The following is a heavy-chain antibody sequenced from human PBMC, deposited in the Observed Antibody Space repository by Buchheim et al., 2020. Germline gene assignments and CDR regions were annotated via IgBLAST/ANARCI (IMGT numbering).Heavy chain of an antibody. CDR3: ARDPRIMIDFGGIIASYYFDF. CDR1: GYTFTSYG. J-gene: IGHJ4*02. V-gene: IGHV1-18*01. Sequence: QVQLVQSGGEVKKPGASVKVSCKVSGYTFTSYGISWVRQAPGQGLEWMGWMSTNNGNTKYAQKFQGRVSMTTDKSTSTAYMELRSLRSDDTAVYYCARDPRIMIDFGGIIASYYFDFWGQGTL. CDR2: MSTNNGNT. D-gene: IGHD3-16*02.